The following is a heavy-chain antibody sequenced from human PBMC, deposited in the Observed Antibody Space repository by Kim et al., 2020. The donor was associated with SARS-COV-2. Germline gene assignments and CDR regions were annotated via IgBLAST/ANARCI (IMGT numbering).Heavy chain of an antibody. CDR3: ARGTVAGGLKTGLDV. CDR2: ISKSGTKT. V-gene: IGHV3-23*01. Sequence: GGSLRLSCAASGFTFSTTYAMTWVRQAPGRGLEWVSGISKSGTKTYYTASVGGRFVISRDNPKNTAYLQMNSLRAEDTAVYFCARGTVAGGLKTGLDVWGQGTTVTVSS. D-gene: IGHD6-19*01. J-gene: IGHJ6*02. CDR1: GFTFSTTYA.